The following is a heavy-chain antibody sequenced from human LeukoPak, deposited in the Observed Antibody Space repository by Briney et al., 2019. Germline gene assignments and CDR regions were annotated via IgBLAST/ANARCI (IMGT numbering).Heavy chain of an antibody. CDR2: IKEDGSEE. CDR3: ARDWLAGNPYHAFDL. D-gene: IGHD3-22*01. Sequence: GRSLRLSCAASGFTFSSYWMSWVRQAPGKGLECVANIKEDGSEEYYVDSVKGRFSISRDNAKNSLYLQMNSLRAKDTAVYYCARDWLAGNPYHAFDLWGKGTMVTVSS. J-gene: IGHJ3*01. CDR1: GFTFSSYW. V-gene: IGHV3-7*01.